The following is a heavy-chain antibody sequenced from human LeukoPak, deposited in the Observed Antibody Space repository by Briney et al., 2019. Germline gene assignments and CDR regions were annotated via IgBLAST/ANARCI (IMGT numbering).Heavy chain of an antibody. CDR2: INHSGST. CDR1: GGSISSGGYY. J-gene: IGHJ5*02. Sequence: SETLSLTCTVSGGSISSGGYYWSWIRQPPGKGLEWIGEINHSGSTNYNPSLKSRVTISVDTSKNQFSLKLSSVTAADTAVYYCARGSYDFWSGYYAAWFDPWGQGTLVTVSS. V-gene: IGHV4-39*07. D-gene: IGHD3-3*01. CDR3: ARGSYDFWSGYYAAWFDP.